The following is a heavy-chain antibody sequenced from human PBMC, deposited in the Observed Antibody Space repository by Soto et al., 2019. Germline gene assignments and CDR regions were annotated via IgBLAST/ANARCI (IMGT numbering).Heavy chain of an antibody. J-gene: IGHJ6*02. D-gene: IGHD2-2*02. CDR1: GFTFSSYW. Sequence: GGSLRLSCAASGFTFSSYWMSWVRQAPGKGLEWVANIKQDGSEKYYVDSVKGRFTISRDNAKNSLYLQMNSLRAEDTAVYYCARARGVPDAIWVWDYYYYGMDVCGQGTTVTVYS. CDR3: ARARGVPDAIWVWDYYYYGMDV. CDR2: IKQDGSEK. V-gene: IGHV3-7*03.